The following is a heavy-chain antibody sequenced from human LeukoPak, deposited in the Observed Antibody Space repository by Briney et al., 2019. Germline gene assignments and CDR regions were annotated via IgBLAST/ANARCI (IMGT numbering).Heavy chain of an antibody. J-gene: IGHJ6*03. CDR1: GFTFSSYG. CDR3: ASGSYYWGYYYMDV. V-gene: IGHV3-30*03. CDR2: ISYDGSNK. D-gene: IGHD1-26*01. Sequence: PGRSLRLSCAASGFTFSSYGMHWVRQAPGKGLEWVAVISYDGSNKYYADSVKGRFTISRDNSKNTLYLQMNSLRAEDTAVYYCASGSYYWGYYYMDVWGKGTTVTISS.